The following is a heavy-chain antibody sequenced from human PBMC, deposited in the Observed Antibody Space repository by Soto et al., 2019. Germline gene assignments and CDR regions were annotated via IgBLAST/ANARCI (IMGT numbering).Heavy chain of an antibody. CDR2: AYYSGST. CDR1: GGSISSSRYS. V-gene: IGHV4-39*01. D-gene: IGHD2-15*01. J-gene: IGHJ5*02. Sequence: SATLSITCTVSGGSISSSRYSWGWIRQPPGKGLEWIGSAYYSGSTYYNPSLKSRVTMSVDTSKNQFSLKLSSVTAADTAVYYCATRQGGSYNWFDPWGQGTLVTVSS. CDR3: ATRQGGSYNWFDP.